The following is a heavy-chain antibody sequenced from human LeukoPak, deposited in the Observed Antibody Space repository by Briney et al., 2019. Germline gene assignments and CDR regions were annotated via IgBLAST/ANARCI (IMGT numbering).Heavy chain of an antibody. CDR1: GYTFTSYA. J-gene: IGHJ4*02. V-gene: IGHV1-3*01. CDR3: ARVKGYYDSSGALGY. D-gene: IGHD3-22*01. Sequence: ASVKVSCKASGYTFTSYAMHWVRQAPGQRLEWMGWINAGNGNTKYSQKFQGRVTITRDTSASTAYMELSSLRPEDTAVYYCARVKGYYDSSGALGYWGQGTLVTVSS. CDR2: INAGNGNT.